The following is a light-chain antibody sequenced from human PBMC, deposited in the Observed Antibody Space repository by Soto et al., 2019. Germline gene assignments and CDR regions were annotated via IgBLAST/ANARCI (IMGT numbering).Light chain of an antibody. CDR2: SHD. CDR1: RSNVGRNS. J-gene: IGLJ3*02. V-gene: IGLV1-44*01. CDR3: AAWDDSLNAWV. Sequence: QSVVTQPPSASQTPGQRVTISCSGSRSNVGRNSVSWYQHVPGTAPKLLIYSHDQRPSGVPDRISASRSGIAASLVISGLRSEDEAFYYCAAWDDSLNAWVFGGGTQLTVL.